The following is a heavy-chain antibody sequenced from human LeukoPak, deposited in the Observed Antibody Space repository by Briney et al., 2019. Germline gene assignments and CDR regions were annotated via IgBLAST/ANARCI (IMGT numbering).Heavy chain of an antibody. Sequence: GGSLRLSCAASGFTFSNYGMHWVRQAPGKGLEWVAFIRYDGSNKHYADSVKGRFTISRDNSKNTLYFQMNSLRAEDAAVYYCAKAASKRTDYGDYAFYYYMDVWGKGTTVTISS. V-gene: IGHV3-30*02. CDR2: IRYDGSNK. CDR1: GFTFSNYG. CDR3: AKAASKRTDYGDYAFYYYMDV. D-gene: IGHD4-17*01. J-gene: IGHJ6*03.